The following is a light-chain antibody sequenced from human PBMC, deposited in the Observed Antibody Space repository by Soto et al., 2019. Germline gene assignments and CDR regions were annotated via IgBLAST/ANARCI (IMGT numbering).Light chain of an antibody. Sequence: EIVLTQSPGTLSLSPGERATLSCVASQSVSSSYLAWYQQQPGLAPRLLIYDASSRATGIPERFSGSGSGTDFTLTISRLAPEDFAVYYCQQYGSSPFTFGQGTRLEIK. V-gene: IGKV3D-20*01. CDR3: QQYGSSPFT. J-gene: IGKJ5*01. CDR1: QSVSSSY. CDR2: DAS.